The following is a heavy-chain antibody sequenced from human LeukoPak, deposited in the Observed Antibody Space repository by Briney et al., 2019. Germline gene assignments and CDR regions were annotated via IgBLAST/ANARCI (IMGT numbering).Heavy chain of an antibody. V-gene: IGHV3-9*01. D-gene: IGHD1-26*01. Sequence: GGSLRLSCAASGFTFDDYAMHWVRQAPGKGLEWVSGISWNSGSMDYADSVKGRFTISRDNAKNTLYLQMNSLRAEDTAVYYCAGAAYYMDVWGQGTTVTVSS. CDR3: AGAAYYMDV. CDR1: GFTFDDYA. J-gene: IGHJ6*03. CDR2: ISWNSGSM.